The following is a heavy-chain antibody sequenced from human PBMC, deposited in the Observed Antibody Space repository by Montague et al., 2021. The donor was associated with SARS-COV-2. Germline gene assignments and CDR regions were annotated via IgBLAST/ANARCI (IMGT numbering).Heavy chain of an antibody. Sequence: SLRLSCAASGFTFSSYWMHWVRQAPGKVLVWVSRINSDGSSTSXXXSXXXRFXISRDNAKNTLYLQMNSLRAEDTAVYYCARSVRQIVVVVAATVENMDVWGQGTAVTVSS. V-gene: IGHV3-74*01. D-gene: IGHD2-15*01. J-gene: IGHJ6*02. CDR1: GFTFSSYW. CDR3: ARSVRQIVVVVAATVENMDV. CDR2: INSDGSST.